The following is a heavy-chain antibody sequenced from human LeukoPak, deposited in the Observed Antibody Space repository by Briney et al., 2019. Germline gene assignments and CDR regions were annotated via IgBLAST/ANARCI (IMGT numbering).Heavy chain of an antibody. J-gene: IGHJ4*02. CDR1: GFTFSSYG. V-gene: IGHV3-30*02. D-gene: IGHD6-6*01. Sequence: GGSLRLSCAASGFTFSSYGMHWVRQAPGKGLEWVAVIWYDGSNKYYADSVKGRFTIPRDNSKNTLYLQMNSLRAEDTAVYYCAKGGIAAPLDYWGQGTLVTVSS. CDR2: IWYDGSNK. CDR3: AKGGIAAPLDY.